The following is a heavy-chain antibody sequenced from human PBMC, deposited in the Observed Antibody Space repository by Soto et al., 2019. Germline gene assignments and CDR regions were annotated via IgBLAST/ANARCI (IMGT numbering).Heavy chain of an antibody. CDR2: IWYDGSNK. J-gene: IGHJ4*02. CDR1: GFTFSSYG. Sequence: QVQLVESGGGVVQPGRSLRLSCAASGFTFSSYGTHWVRQAPGKGLEWVAVIWYDGSNKYYADSVKGRFTISRDNSKNTLYLQMNSLRAEDTAVYYCARDRCSSTSCYVVSRGFSSGWYVFDYWGQGTLVTVSS. D-gene: IGHD2-2*01. V-gene: IGHV3-33*01. CDR3: ARDRCSSTSCYVVSRGFSSGWYVFDY.